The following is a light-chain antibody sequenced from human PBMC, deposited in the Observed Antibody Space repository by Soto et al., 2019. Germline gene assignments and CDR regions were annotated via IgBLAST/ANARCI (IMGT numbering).Light chain of an antibody. CDR1: QSLLHSDGKSY. J-gene: IGKJ1*01. CDR3: MQSIQVPRT. CDR2: EAS. Sequence: DFVMTQTPLSLFVTPGQPASISCKSSQSLLHSDGKSYLYWYLQRPGQSPQLLIYEASNRFSGVPDRFSGSGSGTDFTLKISRVEAEDVGVYYCMQSIQVPRTFGQGTKVEIK. V-gene: IGKV2D-29*02.